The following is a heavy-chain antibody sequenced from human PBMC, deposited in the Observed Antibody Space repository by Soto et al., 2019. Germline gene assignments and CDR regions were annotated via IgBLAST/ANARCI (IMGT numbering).Heavy chain of an antibody. J-gene: IGHJ3*01. CDR1: GGSVSSGNNY. CDR3: AALYYYDSSGLGPPGSV. Sequence: SETLSLTCTVSGGSVSSGNNYWSWVRQAPGKGLEWIGNIYNSGSTDYNPTLKSRLTISVDTSKNQFSLKLTSVSAADTAVYYCAALYYYDSSGLGPPGSVWGQGTMVTVSS. D-gene: IGHD3-22*01. V-gene: IGHV4-61*01. CDR2: IYNSGST.